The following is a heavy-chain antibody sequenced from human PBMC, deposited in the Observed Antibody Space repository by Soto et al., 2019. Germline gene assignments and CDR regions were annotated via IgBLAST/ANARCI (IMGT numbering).Heavy chain of an antibody. CDR2: IYYSGST. D-gene: IGHD4-4*01. Sequence: PSETLSLTCTVSGGSISSYYWSWXRQPPGKGLEWIGHIYYSGSTHYNPSLKSRVTISVDTSKNQFSLKLSSVTAADTAVSYCASYSNYNWYMDVWGKGTTVTVS. V-gene: IGHV4-59*08. CDR1: GGSISSYY. CDR3: ASYSNYNWYMDV. J-gene: IGHJ6*03.